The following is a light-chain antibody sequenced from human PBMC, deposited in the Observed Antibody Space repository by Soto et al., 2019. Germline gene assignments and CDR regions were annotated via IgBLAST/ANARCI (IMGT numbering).Light chain of an antibody. Sequence: VLTQSPATLSLSPGERATLSCRASQSIHTSLAWYQQKSGKPPRLVIYDSTLRANGVPDRFGGSRSGTEFTLTINSLEPDDFAVSYCQQRNVWPPITFGQG. CDR1: QSIHTS. J-gene: IGKJ5*01. V-gene: IGKV3-11*01. CDR2: DST. CDR3: QQRNVWPPIT.